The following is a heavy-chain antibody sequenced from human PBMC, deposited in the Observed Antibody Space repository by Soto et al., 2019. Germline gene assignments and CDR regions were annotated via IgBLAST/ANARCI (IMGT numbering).Heavy chain of an antibody. V-gene: IGHV4-4*02. CDR3: ARQIRVLRFLGRTGMDV. CDR1: GGSISSSNW. Sequence: QVQLQESGPGLVKPSGTLSLTCAVSGGSISSSNWWSWVRQPPGKGLEWIGEIYHSGSTNYNPSLKSRATISVDKSKNQFSLKLSSVTAADTAVYYCARQIRVLRFLGRTGMDVWGQGTTVTVSS. CDR2: IYHSGST. J-gene: IGHJ6*02. D-gene: IGHD3-3*01.